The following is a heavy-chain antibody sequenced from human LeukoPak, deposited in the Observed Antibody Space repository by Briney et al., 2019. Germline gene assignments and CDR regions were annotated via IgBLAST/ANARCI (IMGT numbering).Heavy chain of an antibody. V-gene: IGHV3-11*01. D-gene: IGHD3-10*01. CDR1: GFTFSDYY. CDR3: ARDLGVRGVREFDY. CDR2: IRSSGTTI. J-gene: IGHJ4*02. Sequence: GSLRLSCVASGFTFSDYYMSWIRQAPGKGLEWVSYIRSSGTTIHYADSVKGRFTISRDNAKNSLYLQMNSLRAEDTAVYYCARDLGVRGVREFDYWGQGTLVTVSS.